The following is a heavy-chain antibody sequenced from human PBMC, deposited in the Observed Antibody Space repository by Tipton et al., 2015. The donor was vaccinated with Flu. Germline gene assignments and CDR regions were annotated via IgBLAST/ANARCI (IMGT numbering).Heavy chain of an antibody. CDR1: GFTFSTYW. CDR2: IKTDGSGV. J-gene: IGHJ5*01. Sequence: SLRLSCVASGFTFSTYWMHWVRQAPGKGLVWVSRIKTDGSGVSYADSVKGRFTISRDNAKNTLYLQMNSLRADDTAVYYCARGVNDILTGYSLNWFDSWGQGTLVTVSS. V-gene: IGHV3-74*01. CDR3: ARGVNDILTGYSLNWFDS. D-gene: IGHD3-9*01.